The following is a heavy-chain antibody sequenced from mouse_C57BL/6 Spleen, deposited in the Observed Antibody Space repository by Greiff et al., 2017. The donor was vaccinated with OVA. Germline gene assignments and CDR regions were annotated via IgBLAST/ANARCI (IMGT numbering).Heavy chain of an antibody. V-gene: IGHV3-6*01. CDR2: ISYDGSN. CDR1: GYSITSGYY. Sequence: EVKLVESGPGLVKPSQSLSLTCSVPGYSITSGYYWNWIRQFPGNKLEWMGYISYDGSNNYNPSLKNRISITRDTSKNQFFLKLNSVTTEDTATYYCARDPWFAYWGQGTLVTVSA. J-gene: IGHJ3*01. CDR3: ARDPWFAY.